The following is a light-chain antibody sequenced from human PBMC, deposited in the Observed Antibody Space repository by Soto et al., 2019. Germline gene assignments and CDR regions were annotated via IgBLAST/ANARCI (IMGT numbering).Light chain of an antibody. CDR1: QSISNW. CDR2: DAS. V-gene: IGKV1-5*01. CDR3: HQYKTSWT. Sequence: DIQMTQSPSTLSASVGDRVTITCRASQSISNWLAWYQQKPGKAPKVLIYDASSLESGVPSRFSGSGSGTEFTLTISSLQPDDSATYYRHQYKTSWTFGQGTKVDIK. J-gene: IGKJ1*01.